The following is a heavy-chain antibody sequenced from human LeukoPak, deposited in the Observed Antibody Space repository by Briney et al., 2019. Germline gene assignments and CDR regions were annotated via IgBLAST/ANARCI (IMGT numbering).Heavy chain of an antibody. J-gene: IGHJ3*01. V-gene: IGHV4-4*07. D-gene: IGHD1-26*01. Sequence: SETLSLTCSVSVGSMNGYYWSWLRQSAGNRLEWIGHVDSSGNTNYNPSLESRVTMSVDTSKKQFSLKLTSVTAADMGVYFCARQSLVGSTFHAFDLWGQGTRVTVSS. CDR1: VGSMNGYY. CDR3: ARQSLVGSTFHAFDL. CDR2: VDSSGNT.